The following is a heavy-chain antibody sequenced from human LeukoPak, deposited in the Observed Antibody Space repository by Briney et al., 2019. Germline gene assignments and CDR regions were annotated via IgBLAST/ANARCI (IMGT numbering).Heavy chain of an antibody. CDR1: GFTFSSYE. Sequence: PGGSLRLSCAASGFTFSSYEMNWVRQAPGKGLEWVSYISSSGSTIYYADSVKGRFTISRDNSKNTLYLQMNSLRVEDTAVYYCAKDRESRRITMVRGVTMRGYFDYWGQGAQVTVSS. J-gene: IGHJ4*02. V-gene: IGHV3-48*03. CDR3: AKDRESRRITMVRGVTMRGYFDY. CDR2: ISSSGSTI. D-gene: IGHD3-10*01.